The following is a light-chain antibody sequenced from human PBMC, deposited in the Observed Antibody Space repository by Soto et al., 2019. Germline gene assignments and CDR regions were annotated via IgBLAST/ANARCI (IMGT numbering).Light chain of an antibody. V-gene: IGLV2-14*03. Sequence: QSVLTQPASVSWSPGQSITISCTGTSSDVGAYNDVSWYQQHPGKVPKLMIYDVSDRPSGVSNRFSGSKSGNTASLTISGLQAEDEAAYYCSSFTRSNSYVFGTGTKLTVL. CDR3: SSFTRSNSYV. J-gene: IGLJ1*01. CDR1: SSDVGAYND. CDR2: DVS.